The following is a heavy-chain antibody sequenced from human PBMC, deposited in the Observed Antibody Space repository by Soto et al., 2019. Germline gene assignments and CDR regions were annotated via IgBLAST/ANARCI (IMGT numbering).Heavy chain of an antibody. J-gene: IGHJ5*02. CDR2: INLSVST. CDR3: AQGGDSLWS. Sequence: QVQLQQWGAGLLKPSETLSLTCAVYGGSFSNYYWSWIRQPPGKGLEWLGEINLSVSTNYNPSLKRRVPMSLDTSKNQCSLSLISVTAADTAVYYGAQGGDSLWSWGQGTLVTVSS. D-gene: IGHD3-10*01. CDR1: GGSFSNYY. V-gene: IGHV4-34*01.